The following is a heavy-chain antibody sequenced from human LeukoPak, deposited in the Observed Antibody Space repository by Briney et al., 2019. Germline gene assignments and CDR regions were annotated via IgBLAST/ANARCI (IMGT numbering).Heavy chain of an antibody. J-gene: IGHJ3*02. CDR1: GGSFSGYY. CDR2: IFYSGQT. D-gene: IGHD6-13*01. Sequence: PSETLSLTCAVYGGSFSGYYWSWIRQPPGKGLEWIGTIFYSGQTYYNPSLKSRVTISVDTSKNQFSLKLRSVTAADTAVYYCARDREQQLVRFYNAFDIWGQGTVVTVSS. V-gene: IGHV4-34*12. CDR3: ARDREQQLVRFYNAFDI.